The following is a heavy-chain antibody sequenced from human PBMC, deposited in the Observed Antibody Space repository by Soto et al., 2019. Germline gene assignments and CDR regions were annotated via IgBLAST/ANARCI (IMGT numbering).Heavy chain of an antibody. CDR2: IYHRGNT. CDR1: GGSISSDNW. Sequence: SETLSLTCAASGGSISSDNWWSWVRQPPGKGPEWIGEIYHRGNTNYNPSLKNRVTISIDESKNHFSLKLSSVTAADTAVYYCAAKIRGIAGSFDYWGQGTLVTVSS. V-gene: IGHV4-4*02. J-gene: IGHJ4*02. CDR3: AAKIRGIAGSFDY. D-gene: IGHD6-13*01.